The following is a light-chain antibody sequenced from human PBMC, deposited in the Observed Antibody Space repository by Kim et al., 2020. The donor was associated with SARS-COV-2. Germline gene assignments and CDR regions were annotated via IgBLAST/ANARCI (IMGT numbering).Light chain of an antibody. CDR2: DAS. J-gene: IGKJ2*01. Sequence: DIQMIQSPSTLSASVGDRVTITCRASQSISSWLAWYQQKPGKAPKLLIYDASSLESGVPSRFSGSGSGTEFTLTISSLQPDDFATYYCQQYNSYPYTFGQGTKLEI. CDR1: QSISSW. CDR3: QQYNSYPYT. V-gene: IGKV1-5*01.